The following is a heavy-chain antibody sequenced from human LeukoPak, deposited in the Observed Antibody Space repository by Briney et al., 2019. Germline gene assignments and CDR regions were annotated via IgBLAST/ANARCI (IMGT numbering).Heavy chain of an antibody. V-gene: IGHV1-46*01. CDR1: GYTFTSYY. CDR3: ARAKGGNWGSEHDYYYYMDV. J-gene: IGHJ6*03. D-gene: IGHD7-27*01. CDR2: INPSGGST. Sequence: ASVKVSCKASGYTFTSYYIHWVRQAPGQGLEWMGIINPSGGSTSYAQKFQGRVTMTRDTSTSTVYMELSSLRSEDTAVYYCARAKGGNWGSEHDYYYYMDVWGKGTTVTVSS.